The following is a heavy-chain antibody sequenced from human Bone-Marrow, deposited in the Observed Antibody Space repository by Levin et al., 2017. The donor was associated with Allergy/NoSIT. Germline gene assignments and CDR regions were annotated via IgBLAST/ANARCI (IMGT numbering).Heavy chain of an antibody. J-gene: IGHJ3*02. CDR2: IYPHNSDT. V-gene: IGHV5-51*01. CDR3: ARLRDYYDSSGFDI. Sequence: GESLKISCKASGYTFTTYWIAWVRQMPGKGLEWMGIIYPHNSDTNYSPSFQGHVTMSVDKSLSTAYLLWSSLKASDTAMYYCARLRDYYDSSGFDIWGQGTMVTVSS. CDR1: GYTFTTYW. D-gene: IGHD3-22*01.